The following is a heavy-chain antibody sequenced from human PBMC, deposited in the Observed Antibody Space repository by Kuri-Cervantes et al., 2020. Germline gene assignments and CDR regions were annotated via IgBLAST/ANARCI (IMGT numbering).Heavy chain of an antibody. CDR1: GFTFSSYA. CDR2: ISYDGSNK. J-gene: IGHJ3*02. CDR3: ARDSYYDSSGFDAFDI. V-gene: IGHV3-30-3*01. Sequence: GESLKISCAASGFTFSSYAMHWVRQAPGKGLEWVAVISYDGSNKYYADSVKGRFTISRDNSKNTLYLQMNSLRDEDTAVYYCARDSYYDSSGFDAFDIWGQGTMVTVSS. D-gene: IGHD3-22*01.